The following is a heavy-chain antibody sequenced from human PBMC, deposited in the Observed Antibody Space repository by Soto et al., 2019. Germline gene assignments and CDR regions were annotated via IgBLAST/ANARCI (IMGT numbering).Heavy chain of an antibody. CDR2: ISSSSSYI. J-gene: IGHJ4*02. D-gene: IGHD3-22*01. CDR3: AFYYYDSSAFRD. V-gene: IGHV3-21*01. Sequence: EVQLVESGGGLVTPGGSLRLSCAASGFTFSSYSMNWVRQAPVKGLEWVSSISSSSSYIYYADSVKGRFTISRDNAKNSLDLQINSLRAEDTSEYYGAFYYYDSSAFRDWGQGTLVTVSS. CDR1: GFTFSSYS.